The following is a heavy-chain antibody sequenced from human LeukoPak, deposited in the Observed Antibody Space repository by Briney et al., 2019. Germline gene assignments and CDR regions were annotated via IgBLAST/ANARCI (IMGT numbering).Heavy chain of an antibody. CDR3: AREKGYEREYYYYYYMDV. CDR2: IIPNSGGT. Sequence: ASVKVSCKASGYTFTGYYMHWVRQAPGNGLEWMGWIIPNSGGTNYAQKIQGRVTVTRDTSISTAYMELSRLRSDDTAVQYRAREKGYEREYYYYYYMDVWGKGTTVTISS. J-gene: IGHJ6*03. V-gene: IGHV1-2*02. D-gene: IGHD6-13*01. CDR1: GYTFTGYY.